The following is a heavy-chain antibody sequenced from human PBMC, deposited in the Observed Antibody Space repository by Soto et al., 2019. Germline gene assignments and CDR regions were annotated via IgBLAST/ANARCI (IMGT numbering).Heavy chain of an antibody. Sequence: GGSLRLSCAASGFTFSSYEMNWVRQAPGKGLEWVSYISSSGSTIYYADSVKGRFTISRDNAKNSLYLQMNSLRAEDTAVYYCARDYYDSSGYYYLDYWGQGTLVTVSS. D-gene: IGHD3-22*01. CDR1: GFTFSSYE. CDR2: ISSSGSTI. J-gene: IGHJ4*02. V-gene: IGHV3-48*03. CDR3: ARDYYDSSGYYYLDY.